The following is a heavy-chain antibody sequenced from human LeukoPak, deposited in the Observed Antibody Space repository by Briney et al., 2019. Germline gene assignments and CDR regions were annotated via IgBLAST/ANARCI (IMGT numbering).Heavy chain of an antibody. CDR3: ARYDVTQHAGFDS. D-gene: IGHD4-23*01. V-gene: IGHV3-74*01. Sequence: GGSLRLSCATSGFTFRSYWMHWVRQAPGKGLVWVSRLNFDGSDTSYADSVKGRFTISRDNAKNLMYLQMNSLRVEDSAVYHCARYDVTQHAGFDSWGQGTLVTVSS. CDR1: GFTFRSYW. CDR2: LNFDGSDT. J-gene: IGHJ4*02.